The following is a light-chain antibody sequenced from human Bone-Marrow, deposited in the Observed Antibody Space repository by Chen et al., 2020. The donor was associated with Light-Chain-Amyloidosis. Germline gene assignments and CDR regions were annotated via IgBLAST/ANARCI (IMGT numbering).Light chain of an antibody. CDR2: RNN. Sequence: QSVLTQPPSASGTPGQRVSIHCSGSSSNIGPNYVFWYQHLPGSAPKLLSYRNNQWPSGVPDRFSGSKSGTSSSLAVNGLRSEDEADYYCAAWDDSLSGWVFGGGTRLTVL. J-gene: IGLJ3*02. CDR3: AAWDDSLSGWV. V-gene: IGLV1-47*01. CDR1: SSNIGPNY.